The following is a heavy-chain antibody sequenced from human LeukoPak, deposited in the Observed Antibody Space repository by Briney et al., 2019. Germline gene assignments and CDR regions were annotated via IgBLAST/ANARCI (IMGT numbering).Heavy chain of an antibody. D-gene: IGHD4-17*01. Sequence: GRSLRLSCAASGFTFSSYAMHWVRQAPGTGLEWVAVISYDGSNKYYADSVKGRFTISRDNSKNTLYLQMNSLRAEDTAVYYCARGTSTTVTPGYFDYWGQGTLVTVSS. CDR3: ARGTSTTVTPGYFDY. CDR1: GFTFSSYA. J-gene: IGHJ4*02. V-gene: IGHV3-30-3*01. CDR2: ISYDGSNK.